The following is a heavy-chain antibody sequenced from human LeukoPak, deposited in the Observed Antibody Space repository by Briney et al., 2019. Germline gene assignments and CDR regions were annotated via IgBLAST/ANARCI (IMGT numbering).Heavy chain of an antibody. D-gene: IGHD3-10*01. CDR2: IYYSGST. CDR1: GGSISSYY. Sequence: SETLSLTCNVSGGSISSYYWSWIRQPPGKGLEWIGYIYYSGSTSYNPSLKSRVTISVDSSKNQFSLKLSSVTAADTAVYYCARQGYYYGSGSYYRPEYFQHWGQGTLVTVSS. CDR3: ARQGYYYGSGSYYRPEYFQH. V-gene: IGHV4-59*08. J-gene: IGHJ1*01.